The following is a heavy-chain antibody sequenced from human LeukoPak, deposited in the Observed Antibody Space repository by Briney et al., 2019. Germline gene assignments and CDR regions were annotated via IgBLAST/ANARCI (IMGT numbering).Heavy chain of an antibody. D-gene: IGHD3-10*01. J-gene: IGHJ4*02. Sequence: SQTLSLTCAISGESVSSNSAAWNWISPSPSRGLEWLGRTYYRSKWYNDYAVSVKSRITINPDTSKNQSSLQLNSVTPEDTAVYYCARDEVLWSEGTFDYWGQGTLVTVSS. V-gene: IGHV6-1*01. CDR1: GESVSSNSAA. CDR3: ARDEVLWSEGTFDY. CDR2: TYYRSKWYN.